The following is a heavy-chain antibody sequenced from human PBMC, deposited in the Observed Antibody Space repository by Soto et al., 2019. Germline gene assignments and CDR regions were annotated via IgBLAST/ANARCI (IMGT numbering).Heavy chain of an antibody. CDR1: GFTFSGFA. V-gene: IGHV3-23*01. J-gene: IGHJ4*02. CDR2: VDYTGSYT. D-gene: IGHD5-12*01. CDR3: AKRSGGFSEFDY. Sequence: PGGSLRLSCAASGFTFSGFAMNWVRQPPGKGLEWVSSVDYTGSYTFYAASVKGRFTISRDNSKNMVYLELNSLRAEDTAVYYCAKRSGGFSEFDYWGQGTQVTVSS.